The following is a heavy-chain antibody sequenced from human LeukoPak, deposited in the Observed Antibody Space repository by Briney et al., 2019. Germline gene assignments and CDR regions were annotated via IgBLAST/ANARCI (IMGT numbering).Heavy chain of an antibody. V-gene: IGHV4-34*01. Sequence: SETLSLTCAVYGGSFSGYYWSWIRQPPGKGLEWIGEINHSGSTNYNPPLKSRVTISVDTSKNQFSLKLSSVTAADTAVYYCARETPTAIDYWGQGTLVTVSS. CDR2: INHSGST. CDR1: GGSFSGYY. CDR3: ARETPTAIDY. J-gene: IGHJ4*02.